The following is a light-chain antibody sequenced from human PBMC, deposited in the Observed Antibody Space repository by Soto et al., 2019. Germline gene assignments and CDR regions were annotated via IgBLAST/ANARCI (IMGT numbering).Light chain of an antibody. CDR2: DVS. Sequence: QSALTQPASVSGSPGQSTTISCTGASSDIGGYNYVSWYQQLPGEAPKLIIYDVSDRPSGVSTRFSGSKSGNTASLTISGLQAEDESDYYCSSFTSRHTYVLGTGSKLTVL. CDR3: SSFTSRHTYV. J-gene: IGLJ1*01. V-gene: IGLV2-14*01. CDR1: SSDIGGYNY.